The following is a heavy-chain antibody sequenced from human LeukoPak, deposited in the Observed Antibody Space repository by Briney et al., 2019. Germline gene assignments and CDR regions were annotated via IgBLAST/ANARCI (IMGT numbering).Heavy chain of an antibody. Sequence: SETLSLTCTVSGGSISSYYWSWIRQPAGKGLEWIGRIYTSGSTNYNPSLKSRVTMSVDSSKNQFSLKLSSVTAADTAVYYCARDSEAYYYDNSGYYSSGYFFDYWGQGTLVTVSS. CDR1: GGSISSYY. D-gene: IGHD3-22*01. CDR2: IYTSGST. J-gene: IGHJ4*02. V-gene: IGHV4-4*07. CDR3: ARDSEAYYYDNSGYYSSGYFFDY.